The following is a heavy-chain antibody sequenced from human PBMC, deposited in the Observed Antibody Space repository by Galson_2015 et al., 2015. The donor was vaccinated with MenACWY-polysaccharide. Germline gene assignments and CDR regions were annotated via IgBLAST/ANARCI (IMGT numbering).Heavy chain of an antibody. V-gene: IGHV4-59*01. CDR2: IYDSGST. Sequence: ETLSLTCTVSGVSIRSFYWSWIRQPPGKGLEWIGYIYDSGSTNYNPSLKSRVTTSVDTSKNQFSLKLTSVTAADTAVYYCARGREGKWLHPIDYWGQGTLVTVSS. CDR1: GVSIRSFY. J-gene: IGHJ4*02. D-gene: IGHD5-24*01. CDR3: ARGREGKWLHPIDY.